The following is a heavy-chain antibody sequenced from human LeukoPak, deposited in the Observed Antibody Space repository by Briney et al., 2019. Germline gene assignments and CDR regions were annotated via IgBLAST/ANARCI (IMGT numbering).Heavy chain of an antibody. J-gene: IGHJ4*02. V-gene: IGHV1-18*01. Sequence: ASVKVSCKASGYTFTSNGITWVRQAPGQGLEWMGWISAYNGQTNYAQSLQARVAMTTDTSTSTAYMELRSLRSDDTAVYYCARRSGSGSYIDYWGQGTLVTVSS. CDR1: GYTFTSNG. CDR3: ARRSGSGSYIDY. CDR2: ISAYNGQT. D-gene: IGHD3-10*01.